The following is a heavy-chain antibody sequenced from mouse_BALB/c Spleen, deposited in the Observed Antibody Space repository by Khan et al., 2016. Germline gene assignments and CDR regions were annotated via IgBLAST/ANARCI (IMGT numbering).Heavy chain of an antibody. CDR1: GYTFTDYS. Sequence: QIQLVQSGPELKKPGETVKISCKASGYTFTDYSMHWVKQAPGKGLKWMGWINTETGEPTYADDFKGRFAFSLETSASTAYLQINNLKNEDTATYCWARRDDYDGFAYWGQGTLVTVSA. V-gene: IGHV9-2-1*01. CDR3: ARRDDYDGFAY. CDR2: INTETGEP. D-gene: IGHD2-4*01. J-gene: IGHJ3*01.